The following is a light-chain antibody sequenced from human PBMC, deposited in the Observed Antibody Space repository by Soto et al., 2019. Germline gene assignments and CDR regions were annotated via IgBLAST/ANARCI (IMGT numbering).Light chain of an antibody. CDR1: QSISSW. Sequence: DIQMTQSPSTLSASVGDRVTITCRASQSISSWLAWYQQKPGKAPKLLVYKASSLQSGVPSRFSGSGSGTEFTLTISSLQPDDFATYYCHRYNDYPLTFGGGTRVEIK. CDR3: HRYNDYPLT. V-gene: IGKV1-5*03. CDR2: KAS. J-gene: IGKJ4*01.